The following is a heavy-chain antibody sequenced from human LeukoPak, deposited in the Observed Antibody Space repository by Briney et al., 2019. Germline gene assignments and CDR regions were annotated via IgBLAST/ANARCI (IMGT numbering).Heavy chain of an antibody. CDR2: IYPGDSDT. J-gene: IGHJ4*02. D-gene: IGHD5-18*01. CDR3: VRLRGYSYGYLDY. V-gene: IGHV5-51*01. Sequence: GESLKISCKGSGYSFSTYWIGWVRQMPGKGLEWMGIIYPGDSDTRYSPSFQGQVTISADKSISTAFLQWSSLKASDTAMYYCVRLRGYSYGYLDYWGQGTLVTVS. CDR1: GYSFSTYW.